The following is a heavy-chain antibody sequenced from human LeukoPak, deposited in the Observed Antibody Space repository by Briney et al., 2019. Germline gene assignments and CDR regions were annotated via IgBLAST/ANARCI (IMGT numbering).Heavy chain of an antibody. CDR1: GGSLSSGSYY. Sequence: SETLSLTCTVSGGSLSSGSYYWGWIRQPAGKGLEWIGRIYTSGSTNYNPSLKSRVTISVDTSKNHFSLKLSSVTAADTAVYYCASSSITIFGVVRGTWFDPWGQGTLVTVSS. J-gene: IGHJ5*02. D-gene: IGHD3-3*01. CDR2: IYTSGST. V-gene: IGHV4-61*02. CDR3: ASSSITIFGVVRGTWFDP.